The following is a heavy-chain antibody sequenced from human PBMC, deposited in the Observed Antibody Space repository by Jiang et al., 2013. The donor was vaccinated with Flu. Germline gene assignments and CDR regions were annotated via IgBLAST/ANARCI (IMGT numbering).Heavy chain of an antibody. J-gene: IGHJ5*02. V-gene: IGHV4-34*01. Sequence: NHSGSTNYNPSLKSRVTISVDTSKNQFSLKLSSVTAADTAVYYCASHTIEGNDPWGQGTLVTVSS. CDR2: NHSGST. CDR3: ASHTIEGNDP. D-gene: IGHD5-24*01.